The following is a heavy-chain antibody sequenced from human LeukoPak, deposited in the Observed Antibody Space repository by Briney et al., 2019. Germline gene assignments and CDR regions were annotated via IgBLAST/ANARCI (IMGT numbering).Heavy chain of an antibody. CDR1: GGSINNYY. Sequence: SETLSLTCTVSGGSINNYYWSWIRQPAGKGLEWIGRIYTRGSTNYNPSLKSRVTMSVDTSKNQFSLKLSSVTAADTAVYYCARGRYCSADICSGGDAFGIWGQGTMVSVSS. CDR3: ARGRYCSADICSGGDAFGI. J-gene: IGHJ3*02. D-gene: IGHD2-15*01. V-gene: IGHV4-4*07. CDR2: IYTRGST.